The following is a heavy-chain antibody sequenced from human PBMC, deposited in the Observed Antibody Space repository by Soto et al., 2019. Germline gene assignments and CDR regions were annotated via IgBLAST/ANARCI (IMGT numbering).Heavy chain of an antibody. Sequence: EVRLEESGGRLVQAGTSLRLSCRASGFRFDDYAMHWVRQAPGKGLEWVAGIIWNSEAIDYAESGRGRFTISRDNAENSVLLQMDSLSPEDTALYYCTRDDQGIATSGTPILGSWGQGTPVTVSS. CDR3: TRDDQGIATSGTPILGS. V-gene: IGHV3-9*01. CDR2: IIWNSEAI. J-gene: IGHJ4*02. D-gene: IGHD6-13*01. CDR1: GFRFDDYA.